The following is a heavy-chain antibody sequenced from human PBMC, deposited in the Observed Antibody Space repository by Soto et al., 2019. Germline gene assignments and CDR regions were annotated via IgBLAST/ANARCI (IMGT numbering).Heavy chain of an antibody. CDR1: GGSISGGVGGLYX. CDR2: LYDSGST. Sequence: QLQLRESGPGLVKPSETLSLTCTVSGGSISGGVGGLYXWSGXRXPPGXGLEWIGYLYDSGSTNYNRSLKIRVTISVDTSKNQFSLRLSSVTAADTAVYYCAREVIPLTTDWYFDLWGRGTLVTVSS. CDR3: AREVIPLTTDWYFDL. J-gene: IGHJ2*01. D-gene: IGHD4-17*01. V-gene: IGHV4-30-4*01.